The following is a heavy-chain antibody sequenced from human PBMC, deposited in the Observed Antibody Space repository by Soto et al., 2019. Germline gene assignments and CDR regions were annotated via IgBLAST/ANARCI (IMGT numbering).Heavy chain of an antibody. V-gene: IGHV4-31*03. CDR3: ARDRNGNYFDP. J-gene: IGHJ5*02. CDR1: GDSINSGGYH. D-gene: IGHD4-4*01. CDR2: IYYSGST. Sequence: SETLSLTCTVSGDSINSGGYHWTWIRQHPGKGLEWIGYIYYSGSTYYNPSLKSRVTMSIDTSKNQFSLRLRSVTAADTAVYYCARDRNGNYFDPWGQGTQVTVSS.